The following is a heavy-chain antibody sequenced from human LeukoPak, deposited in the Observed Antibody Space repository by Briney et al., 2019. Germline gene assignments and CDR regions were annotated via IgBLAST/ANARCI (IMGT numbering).Heavy chain of an antibody. CDR3: ARVSTQDPIYYGAGRYDY. CDR2: INPSGGGI. V-gene: IGHV1-46*04. CDR1: GGTFSSYA. J-gene: IGHJ4*01. Sequence: GASVKVSCKASGGTFSSYAISWVRQAPGQGLEWMGIINPSGGGISYAQKLQGQVTMTSDTSTSTVYMELSSLRSEDTAVYFCARVSTQDPIYYGAGRYDYWGQGTLVTVSS. D-gene: IGHD3-10*01.